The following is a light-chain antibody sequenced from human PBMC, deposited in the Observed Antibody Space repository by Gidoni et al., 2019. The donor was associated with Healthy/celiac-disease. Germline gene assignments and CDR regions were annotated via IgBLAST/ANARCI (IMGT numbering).Light chain of an antibody. CDR2: AES. J-gene: IGKJ1*01. CDR3: QQSYSTPPT. Sequence: DIQMTQSPSSLSASVGDRVTITCRASQTISSYLNWYQQKPGKAPKLLIYAESSLQSGVPSRFSGSGSGTDFTLTISSLQPEDFATYYCQQSYSTPPTFGKGTKVEIK. CDR1: QTISSY. V-gene: IGKV1-39*01.